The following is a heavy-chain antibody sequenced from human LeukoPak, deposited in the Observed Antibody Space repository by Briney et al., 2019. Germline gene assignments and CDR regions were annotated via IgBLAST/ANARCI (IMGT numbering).Heavy chain of an antibody. Sequence: PSQTLSLTCAVSGGSISSGGYSWSWIRQRPGEGLEWIGYIYHSGSTYYNPSLKSRVTISVDRSKNQFSLKLSSVTAADTAVYYCARGAYCSSTSCTYNWFDPWGQGTLVTVSS. CDR3: ARGAYCSSTSCTYNWFDP. D-gene: IGHD2-2*01. CDR2: IYHSGST. V-gene: IGHV4-30-2*01. J-gene: IGHJ5*02. CDR1: GGSISSGGYS.